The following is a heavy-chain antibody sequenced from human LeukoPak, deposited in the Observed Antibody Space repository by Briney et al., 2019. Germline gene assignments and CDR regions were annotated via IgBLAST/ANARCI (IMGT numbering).Heavy chain of an antibody. CDR1: GFTFSSYG. V-gene: IGHV3-30*02. J-gene: IGHJ4*02. Sequence: GGSLRLSCAASGFTFSSYGMHWVRQAPGKGLEWVAFIRYDGSNKYYADSVKGRFTISRDNSKNTLYLQMNSLRAEDTAVYYCAKDKSSGILYYFDYWGQGTLVTVSS. D-gene: IGHD1-26*01. CDR2: IRYDGSNK. CDR3: AKDKSSGILYYFDY.